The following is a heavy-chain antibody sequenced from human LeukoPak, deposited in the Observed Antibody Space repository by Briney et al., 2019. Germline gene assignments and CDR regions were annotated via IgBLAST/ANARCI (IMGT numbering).Heavy chain of an antibody. Sequence: SQTLSLTCTVSGGSISSGDYYWSWIRQPPGTCLEWLGYVYYSGSTYYNPSLKSRVTISVDTSKNQFSLKLSSVTAADTAVYYCARALLYDSSGYYFSVFDYWGQGTLVTVSS. CDR3: ARALLYDSSGYYFSVFDY. J-gene: IGHJ4*02. CDR2: VYYSGST. CDR1: GGSISSGDYY. V-gene: IGHV4-30-4*08. D-gene: IGHD3-22*01.